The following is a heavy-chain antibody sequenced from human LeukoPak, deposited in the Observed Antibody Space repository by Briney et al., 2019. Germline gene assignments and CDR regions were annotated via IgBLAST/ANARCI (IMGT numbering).Heavy chain of an antibody. J-gene: IGHJ4*02. CDR2: ISAYNGNT. Sequence: ASVAVSCKASGYTFTSYGISWVRQAPGQGLEWMGWISAYNGNTNYAQRLQGRVTMTTDTSTSTAYMELRSLRSDDTAVYYCARGFLEWLSGGYLDYWGQGTLVTVSS. D-gene: IGHD3-3*01. V-gene: IGHV1-18*01. CDR3: ARGFLEWLSGGYLDY. CDR1: GYTFTSYG.